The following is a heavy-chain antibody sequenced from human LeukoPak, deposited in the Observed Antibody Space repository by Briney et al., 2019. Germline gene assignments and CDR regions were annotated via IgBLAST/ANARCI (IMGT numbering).Heavy chain of an antibody. Sequence: ASVKVSCKASGYIFTSYDINWVRQATGQGLEWMGWMNPNSGNTGYAQKFQGRVTITRNTSISTAYMELSSLRSEDTAVYYCARDVRWHDAFDIWGQGTMVTVSS. CDR1: GYIFTSYD. CDR2: MNPNSGNT. CDR3: ARDVRWHDAFDI. D-gene: IGHD4-23*01. J-gene: IGHJ3*02. V-gene: IGHV1-8*03.